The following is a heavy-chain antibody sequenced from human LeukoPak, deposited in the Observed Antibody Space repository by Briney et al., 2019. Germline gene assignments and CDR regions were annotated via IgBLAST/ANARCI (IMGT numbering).Heavy chain of an antibody. CDR1: GFTFSDYY. Sequence: PGGSLRLSCAASGFTFSDYYMSWIRQAPGKGLEWVPYISSSGSSTNYADSVKGRFTISRDNAKNSLYLEMNSLRAEDTAVYYCARGQLWKDYWGQGTLVTVSS. V-gene: IGHV3-11*01. J-gene: IGHJ4*02. CDR2: ISSSGSST. CDR3: ARGQLWKDY. D-gene: IGHD5-24*01.